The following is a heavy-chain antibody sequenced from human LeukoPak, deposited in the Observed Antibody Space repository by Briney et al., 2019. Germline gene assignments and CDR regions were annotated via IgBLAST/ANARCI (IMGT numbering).Heavy chain of an antibody. J-gene: IGHJ3*02. Sequence: ASVKVSCKASGYTFTGYYMHWVRQAPGQGLEWRGWINPNSGGTNYAQKFQGRVTMTRDTSISAAYMELSRLRSDDTAVYYCARGMGALIVVVITAFDIWGQGTMVTVSS. CDR3: ARGMGALIVVVITAFDI. V-gene: IGHV1-2*02. D-gene: IGHD3-22*01. CDR1: GYTFTGYY. CDR2: INPNSGGT.